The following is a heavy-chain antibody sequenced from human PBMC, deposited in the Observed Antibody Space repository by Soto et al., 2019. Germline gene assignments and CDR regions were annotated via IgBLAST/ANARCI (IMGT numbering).Heavy chain of an antibody. D-gene: IGHD3-10*01. J-gene: IGHJ6*02. V-gene: IGHV3-15*01. CDR1: AFSSTNAW. CDR3: TSGSGPWAVSGMNV. Sequence: EVQLVESGGGLVKPGGSLRLSCAASAFSSTNAWMTWVRQAPGKGLEWIGRIKSKNDGGTTDYAAPVKGRFTISSDDSKNTLYLQMNSLTDDDTAVYYCTSGSGPWAVSGMNVWGQGTRVIVSS. CDR2: IKSKNDGGTT.